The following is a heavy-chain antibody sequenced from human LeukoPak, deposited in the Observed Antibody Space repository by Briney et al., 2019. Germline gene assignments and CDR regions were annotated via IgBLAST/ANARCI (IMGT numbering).Heavy chain of an antibody. Sequence: SETLSLTCTVSGGSIRTFYLSWIRQPVGKGLEWIGRMSPSATTYNPSLKSRVTMSIDTSKSQFFLKLSSVTAADTAVYYCARTNDFWSGYPYYFDYWGQGTLVTVSS. CDR1: GGSIRTFY. J-gene: IGHJ4*02. D-gene: IGHD3-3*01. V-gene: IGHV4-4*07. CDR3: ARTNDFWSGYPYYFDY. CDR2: MSPSATT.